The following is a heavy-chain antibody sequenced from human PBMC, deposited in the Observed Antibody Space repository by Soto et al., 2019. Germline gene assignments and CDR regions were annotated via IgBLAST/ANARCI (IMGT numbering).Heavy chain of an antibody. CDR2: IYHSGST. V-gene: IGHV4-4*02. CDR3: ARRYSGYDWYFDY. Sequence: TLSLTCAVSSGSISSSNWWSWVRQPPGKGLEWIGEIYHSGSTNYNPSLKSRVTISVDKSKNQFSLKLSSVTAADTAVYYYARRYSGYDWYFDYWGQGTLVTVSS. J-gene: IGHJ4*02. CDR1: SGSISSSNW. D-gene: IGHD5-12*01.